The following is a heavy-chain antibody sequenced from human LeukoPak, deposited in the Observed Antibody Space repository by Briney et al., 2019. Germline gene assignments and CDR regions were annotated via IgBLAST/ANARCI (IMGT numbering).Heavy chain of an antibody. CDR2: INPSAGST. CDR1: GYTLTELS. J-gene: IGHJ4*02. V-gene: IGHV1-46*01. CDR3: ARGYPLDWNYFDY. D-gene: IGHD3/OR15-3a*01. Sequence: ASVKVSCKVSGYTLTELSMHWVRQAPGQGLEWMGIINPSAGSTSYAQKFQGRVTMTRDTSTSTVYMELSSLRSEDTAVYYCARGYPLDWNYFDYWGQGTLVTVSS.